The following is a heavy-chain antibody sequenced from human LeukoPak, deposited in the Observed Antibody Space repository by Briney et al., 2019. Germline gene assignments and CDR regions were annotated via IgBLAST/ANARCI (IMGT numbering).Heavy chain of an antibody. V-gene: IGHV3-48*01. D-gene: IGHD6-13*01. CDR1: GFTFSSYS. J-gene: IGHJ6*03. CDR3: ARETRPGYSSPLDYMDV. Sequence: PGRPLRLSCAASGFTFSSYSMNWVRQAPGKGLEWVSYISSSSSTIYYADSVKGRFTISRDNAKNSLYLQMNSLRAEDTAVYYCARETRPGYSSPLDYMDVWGKGTTVTVSS. CDR2: ISSSSSTI.